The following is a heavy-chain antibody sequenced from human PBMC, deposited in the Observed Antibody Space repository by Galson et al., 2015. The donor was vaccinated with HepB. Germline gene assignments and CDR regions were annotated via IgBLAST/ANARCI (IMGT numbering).Heavy chain of an antibody. CDR3: ARGRVAGTKREYFQH. D-gene: IGHD6-19*01. V-gene: IGHV3-30*04. J-gene: IGHJ1*01. CDR2: ISYDGSNK. CDR1: GFTFSSYA. Sequence: SLRLSCAASGFTFSSYAMHWVRQAPGKGLEWVAVISYDGSNKYYADSVKGRFTISRDNSKNTLYLQMNSLRAEDTAVYYCARGRVAGTKREYFQHWGQGTLVTVSS.